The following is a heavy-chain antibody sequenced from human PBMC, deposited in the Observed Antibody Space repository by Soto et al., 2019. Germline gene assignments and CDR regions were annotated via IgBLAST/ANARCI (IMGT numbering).Heavy chain of an antibody. CDR3: VRDRVAATRISYYGLDA. CDR1: GGSISSFNW. Sequence: PSETLSLTCAVCGGSISSFNWWSCIRQTPGKGLEWIGEICHSGTTNYNPSLKSRATISVDKSKNHFSLKLTSVTGADTAVSCCVRDRVAATRISYYGLDAWGQGTTVTFSS. V-gene: IGHV4-4*01. D-gene: IGHD6-25*01. CDR2: ICHSGTT. J-gene: IGHJ6*02.